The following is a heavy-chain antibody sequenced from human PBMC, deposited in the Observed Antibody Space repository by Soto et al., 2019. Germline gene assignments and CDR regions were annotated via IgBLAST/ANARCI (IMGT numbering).Heavy chain of an antibody. Sequence: EVQLLESGGGLVQPGGSLRLSCAASGFTFSTYAMSWVRQAPGAGLEWVSEISANGGSTYYADFVKGRFAIYRYNSKNTLSMQINSLRAEDTAVYYCAKEMYFGASPDYWGPGTRVTFSS. J-gene: IGHJ4*02. CDR3: AKEMYFGASPDY. D-gene: IGHD2-8*01. CDR1: GFTFSTYA. V-gene: IGHV3-23*01. CDR2: ISANGGST.